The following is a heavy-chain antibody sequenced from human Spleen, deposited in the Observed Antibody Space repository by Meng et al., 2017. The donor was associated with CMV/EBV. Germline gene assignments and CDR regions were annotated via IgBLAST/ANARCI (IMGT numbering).Heavy chain of an antibody. D-gene: IGHD6-13*01. CDR1: GGSVSSGSYY. CDR3: ARDLVAAAGSWFDY. J-gene: IGHJ4*02. V-gene: IGHV4-61*01. Sequence: GSLRLSCTVSGGSVSSGSYYWSWIRQPPGKGLEWIGYIYYSGSTNYNPSLKSRVTISVDTSKNQFSLKLSSVTAADTAVYYCARDLVAAAGSWFDYWGQGTMVTVSS. CDR2: IYYSGST.